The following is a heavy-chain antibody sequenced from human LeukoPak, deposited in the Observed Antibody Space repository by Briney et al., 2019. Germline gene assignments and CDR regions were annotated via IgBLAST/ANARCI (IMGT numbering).Heavy chain of an antibody. CDR3: ARAGRSGYYLGNYYYYYMDV. J-gene: IGHJ6*03. CDR1: GGSISSGGYY. CDR2: IYYSGST. V-gene: IGHV4-31*03. D-gene: IGHD3-3*01. Sequence: SETLSLTCTVSGGSISSGGYYWSWIRQHPGKGLEWIGYIYYSGSTYYNPSLKSRVTISVDTSKSQFSLKLSSVTAADTAVYYCARAGRSGYYLGNYYYYYMDVWGKGTTVTVSS.